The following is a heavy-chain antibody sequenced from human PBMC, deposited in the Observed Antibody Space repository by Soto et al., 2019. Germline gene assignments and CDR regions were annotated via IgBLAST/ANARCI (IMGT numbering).Heavy chain of an antibody. Sequence: EVQLVESGGGFVQPGGSLRLSCAASGFTFSSYWRHWVRQAPGAGPVWVSRISSDGSSIYYADSVKGRFTVSRDNAKNTLYLQMSSLRADDTAVYYCGRSREGYSYFEHWGQGILVSVSS. CDR3: GRSREGYSYFEH. D-gene: IGHD4-4*01. CDR1: GFTFSSYW. J-gene: IGHJ4*02. V-gene: IGHV3-74*01. CDR2: ISSDGSSI.